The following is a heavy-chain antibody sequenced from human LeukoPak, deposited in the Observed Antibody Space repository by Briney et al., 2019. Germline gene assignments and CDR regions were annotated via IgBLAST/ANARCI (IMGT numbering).Heavy chain of an antibody. CDR2: ISYDGSNK. V-gene: IGHV3-30*04. Sequence: PGGSLRLSCAASGFTFSSYAMHWVRQAPGKGLERVAVISYDGSNKYYADSVKGRFTTSRDNSKNTLSLQLNSLRAEDTALYYCARDKCSGGSCYSDYWGQGTLVTVSS. D-gene: IGHD2-15*01. CDR1: GFTFSSYA. CDR3: ARDKCSGGSCYSDY. J-gene: IGHJ4*02.